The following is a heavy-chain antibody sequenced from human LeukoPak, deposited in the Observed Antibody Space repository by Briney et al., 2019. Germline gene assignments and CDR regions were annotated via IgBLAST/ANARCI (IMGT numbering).Heavy chain of an antibody. Sequence: SETLSLTCAVYGGSFSGYYWSWIRQPPGKGLEWIGEINHSGSTNYNPSLKRRVTISVDTSKNQFSLKLSSVTAADTAVYYCARPGYSSSWYRGNWFDPWGQGTLVTVSS. V-gene: IGHV4-34*01. CDR1: GGSFSGYY. J-gene: IGHJ5*02. CDR2: INHSGST. D-gene: IGHD6-13*01. CDR3: ARPGYSSSWYRGNWFDP.